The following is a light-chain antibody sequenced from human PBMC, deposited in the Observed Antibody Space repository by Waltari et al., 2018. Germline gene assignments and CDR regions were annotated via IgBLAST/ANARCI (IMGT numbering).Light chain of an antibody. Sequence: QSALTQPRSVSGSPGQSVNISCTGTSSDVGGYNYFSWYQQHPGKAPKLMIYDVSKRPSGVPDRFSGSKSGNTASLTISGLQAEDEADYYCCSYAGSYTVVFGGGTKVTVL. V-gene: IGLV2-11*01. CDR3: CSYAGSYTVV. CDR1: SSDVGGYNY. J-gene: IGLJ2*01. CDR2: DVS.